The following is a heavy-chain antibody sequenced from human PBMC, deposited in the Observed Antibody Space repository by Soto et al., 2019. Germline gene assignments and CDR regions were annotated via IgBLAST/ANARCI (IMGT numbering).Heavy chain of an antibody. CDR3: VRSGRAFPVLGAVQDAFDF. J-gene: IGHJ3*01. Sequence: GGSLRLSCSASGFPFSRYGMHWVRQAPGKGLEYVAVINTNGVTTDYSDSVKGRFTISRDNSKNLLYLQMNSLRSEDAAVYYCVRSGRAFPVLGAVQDAFDFWGQGTMVTVSS. CDR1: GFPFSRYG. CDR2: INTNGVTT. V-gene: IGHV3-64D*08. D-gene: IGHD3-3*01.